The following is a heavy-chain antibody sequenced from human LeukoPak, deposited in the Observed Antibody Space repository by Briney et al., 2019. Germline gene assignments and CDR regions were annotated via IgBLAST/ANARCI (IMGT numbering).Heavy chain of an antibody. J-gene: IGHJ4*02. CDR2: INQDGSEK. D-gene: IGHD5-24*01. V-gene: IGHV3-7*01. CDR1: GFTFSSYW. CDR3: AKDGIRDGLYFDR. Sequence: GGSLRLSCAASGFTFSSYWMNWVRQAPGKGLEWVASINQDGSEKYYLDSVKGRFTISRDNAKNSLYLQMNSLRDEDTAVYSCAKDGIRDGLYFDRWGQGTLVTVSS.